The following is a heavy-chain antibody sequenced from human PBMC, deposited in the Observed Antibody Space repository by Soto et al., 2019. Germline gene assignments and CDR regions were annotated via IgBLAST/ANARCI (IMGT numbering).Heavy chain of an antibody. CDR3: TREMHYYDSSGFDY. V-gene: IGHV3-72*01. Sequence: GSLRLSCAASGFSFSDHYMDWVRQAPGKGLEWLGRTRNRANTYTTEYAASVKGRFTISRDDSKYSLFLQMNSLKTEDTAVYYCTREMHYYDSSGFDYWGQGTLVTVSS. CDR1: GFSFSDHY. J-gene: IGHJ4*02. CDR2: TRNRANTYTT. D-gene: IGHD3-22*01.